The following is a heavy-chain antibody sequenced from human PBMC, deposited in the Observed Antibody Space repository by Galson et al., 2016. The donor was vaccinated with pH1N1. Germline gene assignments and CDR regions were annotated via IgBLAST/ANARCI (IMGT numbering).Heavy chain of an antibody. CDR2: ISVYNGTT. Sequence: SVKVSCKASGYTFTSYGISWVRQAPGQGLEWMGWISVYNGTTNYAQKLQGRVTMTTDTSTSTAYMELRSLRSDDTAVYYCARDGESMRGSYFNYYYYGMDVWGQGTTVTVSS. D-gene: IGHD1-26*01. V-gene: IGHV1-18*04. CDR3: ARDGESMRGSYFNYYYYGMDV. CDR1: GYTFTSYG. J-gene: IGHJ6*02.